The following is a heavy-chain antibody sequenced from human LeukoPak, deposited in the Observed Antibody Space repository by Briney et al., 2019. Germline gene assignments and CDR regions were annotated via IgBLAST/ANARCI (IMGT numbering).Heavy chain of an antibody. CDR1: GGSMYSYY. Sequence: SETLSLTCSVSGGSMYSYYWSWIRQPPGKGLEWIGYISYSESARYNPSLRSRVTISIDTSKSQFSLKVSSVTAADSAVYYCARGPDDFDYWGQGTLVTVSS. J-gene: IGHJ4*02. V-gene: IGHV4-59*01. D-gene: IGHD5-24*01. CDR3: ARGPDDFDY. CDR2: ISYSESA.